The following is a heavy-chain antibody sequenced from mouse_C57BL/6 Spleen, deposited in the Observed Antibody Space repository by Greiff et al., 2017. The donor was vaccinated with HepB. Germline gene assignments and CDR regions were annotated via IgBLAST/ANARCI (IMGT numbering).Heavy chain of an antibody. CDR1: GFTFSNYW. CDR3: TVTTVVATRGFDY. J-gene: IGHJ2*01. V-gene: IGHV6-3*01. D-gene: IGHD1-1*01. CDR2: IRLKSDNYAT. Sequence: EVKLMESGGGLVQPGGSMKLSCVASGFTFSNYWMNWVRQSPEKGLEWVAQIRLKSDNYATHYAESVKGRFTISRDDSKSSVYLQMNNLRAEDTGIYYCTVTTVVATRGFDYWGQGTTLTVSS.